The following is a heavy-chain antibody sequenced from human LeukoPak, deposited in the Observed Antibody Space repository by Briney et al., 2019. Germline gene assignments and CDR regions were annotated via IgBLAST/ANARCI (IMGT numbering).Heavy chain of an antibody. CDR1: GFTFSGYW. CDR2: ISGDGSDT. D-gene: IGHD1/OR15-1a*01. V-gene: IGHV3-74*03. CDR3: ARDPRNKGFDP. Sequence: PGGSLRLSCAASGFTFSGYWMHWVRQAPGKGLVWVLRISGDGSDTSYADSVKGRFTISRDNAKNMLYLQMNSLRVEDAAVYYCARDPRNKGFDPWGQGTLVSVSA. J-gene: IGHJ5*02.